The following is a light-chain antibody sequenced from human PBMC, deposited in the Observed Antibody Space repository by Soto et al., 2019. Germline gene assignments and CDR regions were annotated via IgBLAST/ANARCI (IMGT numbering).Light chain of an antibody. CDR3: QQYHNWWT. CDR2: GAS. J-gene: IGKJ1*01. Sequence: EIVMTQFPATLSVSPGERATLSCRASQGISSNLAWYQQKPGQAPRLLIYGASTRATGIPARFSGSGSGTEFTLTISSLQSEDFAVYYCQQYHNWWTFGQGTKVEIK. V-gene: IGKV3-15*01. CDR1: QGISSN.